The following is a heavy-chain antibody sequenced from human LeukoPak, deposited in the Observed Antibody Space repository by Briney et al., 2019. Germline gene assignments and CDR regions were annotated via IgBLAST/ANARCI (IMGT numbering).Heavy chain of an antibody. D-gene: IGHD2-21*01. V-gene: IGHV3-7*04. Sequence: PGGSLRLSCAASGFIFSSYWMTWGRQAPGKGLEWGSNIKQGGSEKYYVDSVKGRFTISRDNAKNSLYLQMNSLRVEDTAVYYCARVRGDYYLDYWGQGTLVTVSS. CDR1: GFIFSSYW. CDR2: IKQGGSEK. CDR3: ARVRGDYYLDY. J-gene: IGHJ4*02.